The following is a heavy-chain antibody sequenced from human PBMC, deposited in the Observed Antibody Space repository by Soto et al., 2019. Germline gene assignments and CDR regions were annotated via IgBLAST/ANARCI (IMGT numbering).Heavy chain of an antibody. Sequence: GASVKVSCKASGGTFSSYAISWVRHAPGQGLEWMGGIIPIFGTANYAQKFQGRVTITADESTSTAYMELSSLRSEDTAVYYCAREGSVYDFDDYYYGMDVWGQGTTVTVSS. CDR2: IIPIFGTA. D-gene: IGHD5-12*01. CDR1: GGTFSSYA. V-gene: IGHV1-69*13. CDR3: AREGSVYDFDDYYYGMDV. J-gene: IGHJ6*02.